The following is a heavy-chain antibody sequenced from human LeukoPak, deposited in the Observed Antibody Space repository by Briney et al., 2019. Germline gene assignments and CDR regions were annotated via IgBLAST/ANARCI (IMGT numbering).Heavy chain of an antibody. D-gene: IGHD5-12*01. J-gene: IGHJ4*02. Sequence: PSGTLAPPPGVHGGVLRGFFWRGVPPPPREGGEGVGEINHSGSTNYNPSLKSRVTISVDTSKNQFSLKLSSVTAADTAVYYCARAGWLRTKGYFDYWGQGTLVTVSS. V-gene: IGHV4-34*01. CDR2: INHSGST. CDR3: ARAGWLRTKGYFDY. CDR1: GGVLRGFF.